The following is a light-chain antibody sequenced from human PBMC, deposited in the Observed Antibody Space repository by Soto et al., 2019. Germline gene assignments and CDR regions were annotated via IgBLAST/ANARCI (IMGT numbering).Light chain of an antibody. J-gene: IGLJ2*01. CDR3: SSYTSSSTFEV. Sequence: QSALTQPASVSGSPGQSITISCTGTSSDVGGYNYVSWYQHHPGKAPKLMIYDVSNRPSGVSNRFSGSKSGNTASLTISGLQAEDEADYYCSSYTSSSTFEVFGGGTKLTVL. V-gene: IGLV2-14*03. CDR2: DVS. CDR1: SSDVGGYNY.